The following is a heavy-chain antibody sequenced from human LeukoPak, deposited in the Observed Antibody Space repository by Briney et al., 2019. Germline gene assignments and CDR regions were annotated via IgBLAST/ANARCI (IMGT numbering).Heavy chain of an antibody. D-gene: IGHD2-15*01. CDR1: GGSVSSGSYY. J-gene: IGHJ6*03. V-gene: IGHV4-39*07. CDR2: IHYSGST. Sequence: SETLSLTCTVSGGSVSSGSYYWGWIRQPPGKGLEWIGSIHYSGSTNYNPSLKSRVTISVDTSKNQFSLKLSSVTAADTAVYYCARGYCSGGSCYSYYYYNYMDVWGKGTTVTVSS. CDR3: ARGYCSGGSCYSYYYYNYMDV.